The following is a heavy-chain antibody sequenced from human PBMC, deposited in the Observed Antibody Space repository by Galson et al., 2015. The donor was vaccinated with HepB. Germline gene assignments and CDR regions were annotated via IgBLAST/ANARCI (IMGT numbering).Heavy chain of an antibody. CDR2: ISSSSPFI. Sequence: SLRLSCAASGFAFNSYTMNWVRQAPGKGLEWISSISSSSPFIYYADSVQGRFTISRDNAKNSLFLQMSSLRAEDTAMYYCARAFEGFGESAHYYFDSWGQGTLVTVSS. CDR3: ARAFEGFGESAHYYFDS. V-gene: IGHV3-21*01. D-gene: IGHD3-10*01. J-gene: IGHJ4*01. CDR1: GFAFNSYT.